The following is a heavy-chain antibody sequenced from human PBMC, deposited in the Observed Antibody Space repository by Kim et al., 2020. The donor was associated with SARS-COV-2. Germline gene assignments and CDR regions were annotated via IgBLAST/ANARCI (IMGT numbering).Heavy chain of an antibody. CDR3: VRDLGTVISPHVDY. CDR2: IYPGDSDT. J-gene: IGHJ4*02. Sequence: GESLKISCKGSVDSFTNYWIAWVRQMPGKGLEWMGTIYPGDSDTRYSPRYSPSFQGQVTISADKFISTAYLQWSNLKASDTAMYYCVRDLGTVISPHVDYWGQGTLVTVSP. CDR1: VDSFTNYW. D-gene: IGHD2-21*02. V-gene: IGHV5-51*01.